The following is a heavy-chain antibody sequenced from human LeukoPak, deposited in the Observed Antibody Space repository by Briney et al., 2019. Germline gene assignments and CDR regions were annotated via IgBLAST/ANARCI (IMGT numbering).Heavy chain of an antibody. Sequence: PSETLSLTCTVSGDSISGSAYYWRWIRQFPGQGLEWIGYIYSGGSTYYNPALKNRLIMAIDTSKNQFSLGLTSVTAADTAVYYCARAAAAAPDVWGQGTLVTVSS. CDR3: ARAAAAAPDV. D-gene: IGHD6-13*01. CDR2: IYSGGST. CDR1: GDSISGSAYY. J-gene: IGHJ4*02. V-gene: IGHV4-31*03.